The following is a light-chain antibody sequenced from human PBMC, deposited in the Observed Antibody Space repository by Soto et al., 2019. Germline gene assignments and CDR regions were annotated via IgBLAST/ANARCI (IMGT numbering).Light chain of an antibody. J-gene: IGKJ4*01. CDR1: QGISGW. Sequence: DIQMTQSPSSVSASGGDRVTITCRASQGISGWVAWYQQKPGKAPKLLIYAASSLHSGVPSRFSGSGSGTDYTLTISSLQPEDFATYYCQQPNSLPLTFGEGTKVEIK. CDR2: AAS. V-gene: IGKV1-12*01. CDR3: QQPNSLPLT.